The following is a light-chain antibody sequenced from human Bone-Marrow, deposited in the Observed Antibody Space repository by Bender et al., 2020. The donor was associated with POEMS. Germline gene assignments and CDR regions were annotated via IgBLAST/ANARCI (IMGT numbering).Light chain of an antibody. Sequence: QSALTQPRSVSGSPGQTVTIACSGTSSDIGAYNYVSWYQQHPGKAPKLIIYEVSKRPSGISHRFSGSKSGNTASLTISGLQAEDEADYYCQSFDTSLSGWVFGAGTKLTV. V-gene: IGLV2-11*01. CDR3: QSFDTSLSGWV. CDR2: EVS. J-gene: IGLJ3*02. CDR1: SSDIGAYNY.